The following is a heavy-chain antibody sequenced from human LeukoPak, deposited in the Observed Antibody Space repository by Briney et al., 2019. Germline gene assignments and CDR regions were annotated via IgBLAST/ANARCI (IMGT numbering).Heavy chain of an antibody. J-gene: IGHJ3*02. CDR1: GGSISSYY. CDR2: IYYSGST. CDR3: ARLGRFSGSYYDAFDI. D-gene: IGHD1-26*01. Sequence: SETLSLTCTVSGGSISSYYWSWVRQPPGKGLEWIGYIYYSGSTNYNPSLKSRVTISVDTSKNQFSLKLSSVTAADTAVYYCARLGRFSGSYYDAFDIWGQGTMVTVSS. V-gene: IGHV4-59*01.